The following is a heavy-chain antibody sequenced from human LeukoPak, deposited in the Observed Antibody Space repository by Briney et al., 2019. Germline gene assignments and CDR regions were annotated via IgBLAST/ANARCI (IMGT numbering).Heavy chain of an antibody. CDR1: GGSISSYY. CDR2: IYYSGST. V-gene: IGHV4-59*12. Sequence: SETLSLTCTVSGGSISSYYWSWIRQPPGKGLEWIGYIYYSGSTNYNPSLKSRVTISVDTSKNQFSLKLSSVTAADTAVYYCAREGSSWFTGGYFDYWGQGTLVTVSS. J-gene: IGHJ4*02. CDR3: AREGSSWFTGGYFDY. D-gene: IGHD6-13*01.